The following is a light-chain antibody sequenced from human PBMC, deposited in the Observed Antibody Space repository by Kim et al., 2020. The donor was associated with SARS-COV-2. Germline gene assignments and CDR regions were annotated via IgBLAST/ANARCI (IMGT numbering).Light chain of an antibody. V-gene: IGLV2-23*02. CDR2: EVS. Sequence: QSALTQPASVSGSPGQSITISCTGTSSDVGSYNLVSWYQQHPGKAPKLMFYEVSKRPSGVSNRFSGSKSGNTASLTISGLQAEDEADYYCCSYVVFGGGTQLTVL. J-gene: IGLJ2*01. CDR1: SSDVGSYNL. CDR3: CSYVV.